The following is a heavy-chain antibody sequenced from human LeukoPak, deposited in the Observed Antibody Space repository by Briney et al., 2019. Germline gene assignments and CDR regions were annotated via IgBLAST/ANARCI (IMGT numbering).Heavy chain of an antibody. CDR2: IKRKTDGGTT. Sequence: PGGSLRLSCAASGITFSDAWMSWVRQAPGKGLEWVGRIKRKTDGGTTDYAAPVKNRFTISRDDSKNTLYLQMNNLNTDDTAVYYCSTGIGYGDYGLDYWGQGTLVTVSS. V-gene: IGHV3-15*01. CDR3: STGIGYGDYGLDY. CDR1: GITFSDAW. D-gene: IGHD4-17*01. J-gene: IGHJ4*02.